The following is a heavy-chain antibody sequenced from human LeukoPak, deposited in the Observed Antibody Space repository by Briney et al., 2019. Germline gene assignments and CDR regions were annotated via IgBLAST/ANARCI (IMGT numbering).Heavy chain of an antibody. D-gene: IGHD1-7*01. V-gene: IGHV1-58*02. CDR2: IVVGSGNT. CDR1: GFTFTSSA. J-gene: IGHJ3*02. Sequence: GTSVKVSCKASGFTFTSSAMQWVRQARGQRLEWIGWIVVGSGNTNYAQKFQERVTITRDMSTSTAYMELSSLRSEDTAVYYCARDFPSAGTTNDAFDIWGQGTMVTVSS. CDR3: ARDFPSAGTTNDAFDI.